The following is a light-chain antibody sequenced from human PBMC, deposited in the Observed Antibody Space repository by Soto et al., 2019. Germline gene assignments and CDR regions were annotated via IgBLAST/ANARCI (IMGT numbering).Light chain of an antibody. CDR1: SSDVGGYNY. CDR2: EVS. V-gene: IGLV2-14*01. CDR3: SSYTSSSTLYV. J-gene: IGLJ1*01. Sequence: QSALTQPASVSGSPGQSITISCTGTSSDVGGYNYVSWYQQHPGKAPKLMIYEVSKRPSGVSNRFSGSKSGNTASLTISGLQAEDEADYCCSSYTSSSTLYVFGTGTKLTVL.